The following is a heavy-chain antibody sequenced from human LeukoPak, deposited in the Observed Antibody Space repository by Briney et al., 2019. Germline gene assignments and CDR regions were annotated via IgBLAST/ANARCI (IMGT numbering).Heavy chain of an antibody. CDR1: GGSISSYY. CDR2: IYTSGST. J-gene: IGHJ3*02. CDR3: ARLSYYYDASGAFDI. D-gene: IGHD3-22*01. V-gene: IGHV4-4*09. Sequence: SETLSLTCTVSGGSISSYYWSWIRQPPGKGLEWIGYIYTSGSTNYNPSLKSRVTISVDTSKNQFSLKLSSVTAADTAVYYCARLSYYYDASGAFDIWGQGTMVTVSS.